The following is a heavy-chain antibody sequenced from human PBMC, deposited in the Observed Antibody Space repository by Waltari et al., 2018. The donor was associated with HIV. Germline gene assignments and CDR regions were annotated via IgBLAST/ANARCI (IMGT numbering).Heavy chain of an antibody. CDR2: IYPADSDT. V-gene: IGHV5-51*03. J-gene: IGHJ3*01. CDR1: GYSFLSHW. CDR3: AKLQNGFDF. Sequence: EVQLVPSGAELKKPGESLRIYCKGSGYSFLSHWIGWVCQKPGKGLEGMGSIYPADSDTKYSPSFQGQVTISADKSIGTAYLHWSSLKVADTAMYYCAKLQNGFDFWGQGTRLTVSS.